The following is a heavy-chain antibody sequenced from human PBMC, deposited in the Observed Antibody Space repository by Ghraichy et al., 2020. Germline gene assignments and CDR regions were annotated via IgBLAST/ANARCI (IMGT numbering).Heavy chain of an antibody. CDR3: ARAVGAVAYWYFDL. J-gene: IGHJ2*01. CDR2: IYHSGRT. Sequence: SETLPLTCAVSGGSISSSNWWSWVRQPPGKGLEWIGEIYHSGRTNYNPSLKSRVTISVDKSKNQFSLKLSSVTAADTAVYYCARAVGAVAYWYFDLWGRGTLVTVSS. V-gene: IGHV4-4*02. D-gene: IGHD1-26*01. CDR1: GGSISSSNW.